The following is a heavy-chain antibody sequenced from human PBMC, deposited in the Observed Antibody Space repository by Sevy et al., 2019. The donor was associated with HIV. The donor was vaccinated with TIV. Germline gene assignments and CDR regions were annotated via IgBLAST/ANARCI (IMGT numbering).Heavy chain of an antibody. Sequence: SQTLSLTCAISGDSVSSNNAAWNWIRQSPSRGLEWLGRTYYKSKWYSHYAVSVKSRVTINPDTSKNQFSLQLNSVTPEDTALYYCARSVAALDFWYFDLWGRGTLVTVSS. CDR3: ARSVAALDFWYFDL. CDR2: TYYKSKWYS. V-gene: IGHV6-1*01. J-gene: IGHJ2*01. CDR1: GDSVSSNNAA. D-gene: IGHD6-19*01.